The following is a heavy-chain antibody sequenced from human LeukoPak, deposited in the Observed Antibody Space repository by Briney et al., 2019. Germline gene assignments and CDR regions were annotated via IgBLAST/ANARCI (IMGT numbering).Heavy chain of an antibody. V-gene: IGHV3-74*01. CDR1: GFTFSNSW. D-gene: IGHD3-10*01. CDR2: INTDGSTT. Sequence: GGSLRLSCAASGFTFSNSWMHWVRQAPGKRLVWVSRINTDGSTTNYADSVKGRSTISRDNARNTVYLQMNGLRAEDSAVYYCANSYSPPHFWGQGTLVTVSS. CDR3: ANSYSPPHF. J-gene: IGHJ4*02.